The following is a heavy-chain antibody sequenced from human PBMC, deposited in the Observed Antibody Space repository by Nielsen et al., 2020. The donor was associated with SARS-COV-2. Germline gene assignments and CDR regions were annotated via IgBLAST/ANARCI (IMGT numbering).Heavy chain of an antibody. D-gene: IGHD3-3*01. J-gene: IGHJ6*03. CDR3: AGGADFWSGTQRYYMDV. Sequence: GGSLRLSCSASGFTFSSTWMDWVRQAPGQGLVWVSRINPSGSGTAYADSVKGRFAVSRDNAGNTVVLQIHSLRVEDTAVYYCAGGADFWSGTQRYYMDVWGKGPRSPSP. CDR1: GFTFSSTW. CDR2: INPSGSGT. V-gene: IGHV3-74*01.